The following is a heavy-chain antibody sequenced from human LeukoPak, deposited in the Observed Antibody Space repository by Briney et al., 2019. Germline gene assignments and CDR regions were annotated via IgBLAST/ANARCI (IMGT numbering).Heavy chain of an antibody. CDR2: IYYSGST. CDR3: ARHISNRGTRCAFDI. CDR1: GDSISSSSYY. D-gene: IGHD3-10*01. J-gene: IGHJ3*02. V-gene: IGHV4-39*01. Sequence: SETLSLTCTASGDSISSSSYYWGWIRQPPGKGLEWIGSIYYSGSTYYNPSLKSRVTISVDTSKNQFSLKLSSVTAADTAVYYCARHISNRGTRCAFDIWGQGTMVTVSS.